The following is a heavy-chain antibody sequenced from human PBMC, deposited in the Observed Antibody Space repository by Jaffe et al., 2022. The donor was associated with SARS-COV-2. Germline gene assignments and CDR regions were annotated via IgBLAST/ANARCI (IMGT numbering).Heavy chain of an antibody. V-gene: IGHV2-5*02. J-gene: IGHJ4*02. Sequence: QITLKESGPTLVKPTQTLTLTCTFSGFSLSTSGVGVGWIRQPPGKALEWLALIYWDDDKRYSPSLKSRLTITKDTSKNQVVLTMTNMDPVDTATYYCAHRGYTYYFDYWGQGTLVTVSS. CDR3: AHRGYTYYFDY. CDR1: GFSLSTSGVG. D-gene: IGHD3-16*02. CDR2: IYWDDDK.